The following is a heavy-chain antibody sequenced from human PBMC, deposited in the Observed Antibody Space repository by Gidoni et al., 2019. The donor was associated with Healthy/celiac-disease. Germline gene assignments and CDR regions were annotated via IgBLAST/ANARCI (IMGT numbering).Heavy chain of an antibody. CDR2: IYYSGST. Sequence: QVQLQESGPGLVKPSETLSLTCTVSGGSISSYYWSWIRQPPGKGLEWIGYIYYSGSTTYNPSLKSRVTISVDTSKNQFSLKLSSVTAADTAVYYCASLGVSSSSWGQGTLVTVSS. CDR1: GGSISSYY. D-gene: IGHD6-13*01. J-gene: IGHJ5*02. V-gene: IGHV4-59*01. CDR3: ASLGVSSSS.